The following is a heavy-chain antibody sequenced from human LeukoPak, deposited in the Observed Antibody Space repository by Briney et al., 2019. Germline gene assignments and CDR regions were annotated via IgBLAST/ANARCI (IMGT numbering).Heavy chain of an antibody. D-gene: IGHD3-9*01. J-gene: IGHJ5*02. V-gene: IGHV3-48*03. Sequence: PGESLRLSCAASGFTFSSYEMNWVRQAPGKGLGWDSYISSSGSTIYYADSVKGRFTISIDNAKNSLYMQMNSQRAEDTAVYYCASWYYDILTGYYWFDPWGQGTLVTVSS. CDR1: GFTFSSYE. CDR2: ISSSGSTI. CDR3: ASWYYDILTGYYWFDP.